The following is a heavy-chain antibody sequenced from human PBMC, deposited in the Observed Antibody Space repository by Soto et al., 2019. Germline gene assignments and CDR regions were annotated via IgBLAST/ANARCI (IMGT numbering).Heavy chain of an antibody. CDR3: ARDGGWLQLRYDFDI. Sequence: SETLSLTCAVSGDSISFCSYSWNWIRHRPGKGLEWIGYIYYSGSTNYNPSLKSRVTISVDTSKNQFSLRLSSVTAVDTAVYYCARDGGWLQLRYDFDIWGQGTMVTVSS. CDR1: GDSISFCSYS. CDR2: IYYSGST. J-gene: IGHJ3*02. D-gene: IGHD5-12*01. V-gene: IGHV4-61*01.